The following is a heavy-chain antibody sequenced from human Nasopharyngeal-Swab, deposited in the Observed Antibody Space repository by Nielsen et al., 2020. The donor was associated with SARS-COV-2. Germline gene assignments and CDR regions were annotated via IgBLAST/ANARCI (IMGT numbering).Heavy chain of an antibody. D-gene: IGHD2-2*01. Sequence: QAPGKGLEWIGYIYYSGSTYYNPSLKSRVTISVDTSKNQFSLKLSSVTAADTAVYYCARVFWGYCSSTSCSNYYYYYYMDVWGKGTTVTVSS. CDR2: IYYSGST. V-gene: IGHV4-31*02. CDR3: ARVFWGYCSSTSCSNYYYYYYMDV. J-gene: IGHJ6*03.